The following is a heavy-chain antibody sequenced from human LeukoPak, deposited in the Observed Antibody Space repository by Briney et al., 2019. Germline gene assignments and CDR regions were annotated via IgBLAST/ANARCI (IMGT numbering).Heavy chain of an antibody. CDR3: AKDSGYSYGQPDY. J-gene: IGHJ4*02. V-gene: IGHV3-9*01. Sequence: PGGSLRLSCAASGFTFDDYAMHWVRQAPGKGLEWVSGISWSSGSIGYADSVKGRFTISRDNAKNSLYLQMNSLRAEDTALYYCAKDSGYSYGQPDYWGQGTPVTVSS. CDR2: ISWSSGSI. D-gene: IGHD5-18*01. CDR1: GFTFDDYA.